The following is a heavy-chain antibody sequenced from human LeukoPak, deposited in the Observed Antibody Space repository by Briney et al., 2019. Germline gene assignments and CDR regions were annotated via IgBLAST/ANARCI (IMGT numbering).Heavy chain of an antibody. CDR3: AKALVGYYFDY. D-gene: IGHD3-9*01. CDR1: GFTFDDYA. V-gene: IGHV3-9*01. CDR2: ISWNSGSI. J-gene: IGHJ4*02. Sequence: PGGSLRLSCAASGFTFDDYAMPWVRQAPGKGLEWVSGISWNSGSIGYADSVKGRFTISRDNAKNSLYLQMNSLRAEDTALYYCAKALVGYYFDYWGQGTLVTVSS.